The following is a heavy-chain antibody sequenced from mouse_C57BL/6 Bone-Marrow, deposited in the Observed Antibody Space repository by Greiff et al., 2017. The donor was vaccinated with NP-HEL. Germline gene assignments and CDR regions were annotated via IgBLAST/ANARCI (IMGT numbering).Heavy chain of an antibody. CDR1: GYTFTDYE. CDR2: IDPETGGT. CDR3: TRYYDYDAY. D-gene: IGHD2-4*01. V-gene: IGHV1-15*01. Sequence: QVQLKQSGAELVRPGASVTLSCKASGYTFTDYEMHWVKQTPVHGLEWIGAIDPETGGTAYNQKFKGKAILTADKSSSTAYMELRSLTSEDTAVYYCTRYYDYDAYWGQGTLVTVSA. J-gene: IGHJ3*01.